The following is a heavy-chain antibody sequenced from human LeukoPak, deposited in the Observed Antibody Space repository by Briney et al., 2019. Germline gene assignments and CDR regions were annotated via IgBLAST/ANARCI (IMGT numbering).Heavy chain of an antibody. CDR2: IKWNGGST. D-gene: IGHD3-3*01. V-gene: IGHV3-20*04. CDR3: ARDRNDYDFWSGYSMSYFDY. Sequence: GGSLRLSCAASGFTFEDYDMNWVRQAPGKGLEWVSGIKWNGGSTGYADSVRGRFTISRDNAKNSLYLQMNSLRAEDTALYYCARDRNDYDFWSGYSMSYFDYWGQGTLVT. J-gene: IGHJ4*02. CDR1: GFTFEDYD.